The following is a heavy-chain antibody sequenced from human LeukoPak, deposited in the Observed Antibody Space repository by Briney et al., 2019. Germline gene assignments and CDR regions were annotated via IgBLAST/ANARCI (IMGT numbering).Heavy chain of an antibody. CDR2: FDPEDGET. V-gene: IGHV1-24*01. CDR1: GYNLTELS. CDR3: ATANVIVLMVYAQSYAFDI. D-gene: IGHD2-8*01. J-gene: IGHJ3*02. Sequence: ASVKVSCKVSGYNLTELSMHWVRQAPGKGLEWMGGFDPEDGETIYAQKFRGRVTMTEDTSTDTAYMELSSLRSEDTAVYYCATANVIVLMVYAQSYAFDIWGQGTMVTVSS.